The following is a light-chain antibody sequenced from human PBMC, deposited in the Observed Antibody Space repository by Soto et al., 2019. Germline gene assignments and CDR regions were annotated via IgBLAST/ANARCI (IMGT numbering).Light chain of an antibody. J-gene: IGKJ2*01. CDR2: ATS. V-gene: IGKV3-20*01. CDR1: QSVDSSY. CDR3: QRYGASSFT. Sequence: PGERATLSCRASQSVDSSYLSWYQHKPGQAPRLLIYATSSRATGIPDRCSGSGSGTDFTLTISRLEPEDFAVYYCQRYGASSFTFGQGTNLEIK.